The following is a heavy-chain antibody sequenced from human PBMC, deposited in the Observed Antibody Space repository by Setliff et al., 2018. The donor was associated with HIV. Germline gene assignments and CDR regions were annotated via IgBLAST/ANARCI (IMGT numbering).Heavy chain of an antibody. V-gene: IGHV1-46*01. CDR1: GYTFTTYH. D-gene: IGHD3-10*01. CDR2: INPKNRST. J-gene: IGHJ4*02. CDR3: TRNLYYYASGIHFGVY. Sequence: GASVKVSCKASGYTFTTYHMHWLRQAPGQGLEWMGIINPKNRSTTYAQRFQVRVTMTSDTSTNTFYMELSSLKSEDTAVYYCTRNLYYYASGIHFGVYWGQGTPVTVSS.